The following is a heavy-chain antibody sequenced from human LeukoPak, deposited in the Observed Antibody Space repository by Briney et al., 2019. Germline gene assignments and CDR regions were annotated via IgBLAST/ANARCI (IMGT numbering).Heavy chain of an antibody. Sequence: ASVKVSCTASGYTFTGYYIHWVRQAPGQGLEWMGWINPNSGGTNYAEKFQGRVTMSRDTSISTAYMQLTRLRSDDTAVYYCARVDTVVVPTGITWFDPWGQGTLVTVSS. J-gene: IGHJ5*02. CDR3: ARVDTVVVPTGITWFDP. CDR1: GYTFTGYY. D-gene: IGHD2-2*02. CDR2: INPNSGGT. V-gene: IGHV1-2*02.